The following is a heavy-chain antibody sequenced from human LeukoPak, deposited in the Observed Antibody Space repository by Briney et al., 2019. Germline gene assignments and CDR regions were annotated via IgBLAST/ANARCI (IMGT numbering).Heavy chain of an antibody. CDR2: IYYSGST. V-gene: IGHV4-59*11. Sequence: LETLSLTCAVYGGSLSGHFCSWIRQSPGKGLGWIGYIYYSGSTNYNPSLKSRVTISVDTSKNQFSLKLSSVTAADTAVYYCASHRYGGNSDYYYYYYMDVWGKGTTVTVSS. CDR1: GGSLSGHF. J-gene: IGHJ6*03. CDR3: ASHRYGGNSDYYYYYYMDV. D-gene: IGHD4-23*01.